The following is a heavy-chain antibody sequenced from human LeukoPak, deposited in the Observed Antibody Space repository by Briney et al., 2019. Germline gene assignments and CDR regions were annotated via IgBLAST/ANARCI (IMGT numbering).Heavy chain of an antibody. D-gene: IGHD5-18*01. V-gene: IGHV3-30*18. CDR3: AKDRYSYAFEYSDS. Sequence: GGSLRLSCAASGFTFSSYGMHWVRQAPGEGLDWVAVISNDGSKKYYADSVKGRFTISRDNSKNTLSLQVSSLRTEDTAVYYCAKDRYSYAFEYSDSWGQGTLVTVSS. J-gene: IGHJ4*02. CDR2: ISNDGSKK. CDR1: GFTFSSYG.